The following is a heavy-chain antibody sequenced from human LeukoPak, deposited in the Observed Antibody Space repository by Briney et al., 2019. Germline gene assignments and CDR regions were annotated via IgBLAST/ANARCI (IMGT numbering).Heavy chain of an antibody. CDR1: GGSISSSSYY. J-gene: IGHJ5*02. Sequence: SETLSLTCTVSGGSISSSSYYWGWIRQPPGKGLEWIGSIYYSGSTYYNPSLKSRVTISVDTSKNQFSLKLSSVTAADTAVYYCARHYGVVPAKESWFDPWGQGTLVTVSS. CDR3: ARHYGVVPAKESWFDP. CDR2: IYYSGST. V-gene: IGHV4-39*07. D-gene: IGHD2-2*01.